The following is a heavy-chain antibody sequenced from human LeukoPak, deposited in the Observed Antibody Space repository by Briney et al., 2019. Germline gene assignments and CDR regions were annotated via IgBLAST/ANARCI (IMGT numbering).Heavy chain of an antibody. Sequence: GESLKISCKASGYSFTSYWIGWVRQLPGKGLEWMGIIFPGDSDTRYSPSFQGQVTISADKSINTAYLQWSGLKASDTAMYYCARHKGSGYYKSPIAPDYWGQGTLVTVSS. D-gene: IGHD3-22*01. CDR3: ARHKGSGYYKSPIAPDY. CDR2: IFPGDSDT. J-gene: IGHJ4*02. V-gene: IGHV5-51*01. CDR1: GYSFTSYW.